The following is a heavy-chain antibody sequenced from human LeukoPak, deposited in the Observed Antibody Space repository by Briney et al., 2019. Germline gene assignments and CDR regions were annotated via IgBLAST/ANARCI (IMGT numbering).Heavy chain of an antibody. CDR2: IYPGDSDT. J-gene: IGHJ4*02. CDR3: ARRRGYGDYHLDY. Sequence: GESLKISCKGSGYNFINYWIGWVRQMPGKGLEWMGIIYPGDSDTRYSPSFQGQVTISADKSISTAYLQWSSLKASDTAMYYCARRRGYGDYHLDYWGQGTLVTVSS. CDR1: GYNFINYW. V-gene: IGHV5-51*01. D-gene: IGHD4-17*01.